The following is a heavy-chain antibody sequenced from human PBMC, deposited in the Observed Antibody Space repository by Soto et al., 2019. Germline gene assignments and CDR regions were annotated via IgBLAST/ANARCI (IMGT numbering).Heavy chain of an antibody. CDR3: ARDRGLLWFGELGNWFAP. J-gene: IGHJ5*02. CDR1: GGSISSYY. D-gene: IGHD3-10*01. V-gene: IGHV4-59*01. Sequence: SETLSLTCTVSGGSISSYYWSWIRQPPGKGLEWIGYIYYSGSTNYNPSLKSRVTISVDTSKNQFSLKLSSVTAADTAVYYCARDRGLLWFGELGNWFAPWGQGTLVTVSS. CDR2: IYYSGST.